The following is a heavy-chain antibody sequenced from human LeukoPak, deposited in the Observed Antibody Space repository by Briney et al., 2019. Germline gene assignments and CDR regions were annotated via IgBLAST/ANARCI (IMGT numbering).Heavy chain of an antibody. CDR1: GDSISSYF. D-gene: IGHD3-9*01. CDR2: IYASGSA. CDR3: ARVAYDILTGYLYYFDY. J-gene: IGHJ4*02. V-gene: IGHV4-4*07. Sequence: NPSETLSLTCTVSGDSISSYFWSWIRQPAGKGLEWIGSIYASGSANYNPSLKSRVTMSVDTSKNQFSLKLSSVTAADTAVYYCARVAYDILTGYLYYFDYWGQGTLVTVSS.